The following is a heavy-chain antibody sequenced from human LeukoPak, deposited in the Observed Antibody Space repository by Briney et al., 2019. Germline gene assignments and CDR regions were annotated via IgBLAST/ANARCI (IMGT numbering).Heavy chain of an antibody. CDR2: ISGSGGST. D-gene: IGHD6-19*01. J-gene: IGHJ6*02. CDR1: GFTFSSYA. V-gene: IGHV3-23*01. CDR3: ARGGSGWYGSDYYYGMDV. Sequence: GGSLRLSCAASGFTFSSYAMSWVRQAPGKGLEWVSAISGSGGSTYYADSVKGRFTISRDNSKDTLYLQMNSLRAEDTAVYYCARGGSGWYGSDYYYGMDVWGQGTTVTVSS.